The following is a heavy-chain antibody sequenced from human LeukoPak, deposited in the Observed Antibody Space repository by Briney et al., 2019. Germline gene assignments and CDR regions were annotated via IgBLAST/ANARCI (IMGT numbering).Heavy chain of an antibody. V-gene: IGHV3-23*01. J-gene: IGHJ4*02. CDR3: AKVSRGEPTDY. Sequence: PGGSLRLSCAASGFTFSRYAMTWVGQAPGKGLEGVSAISGSGGRTHYADSVKGRFTISRDNSKNTLYLQMNSLRAEATATYYCAKVSRGEPTDYWGQGTLVTVSS. CDR1: GFTFSRYA. CDR2: ISGSGGRT. D-gene: IGHD4-17*01.